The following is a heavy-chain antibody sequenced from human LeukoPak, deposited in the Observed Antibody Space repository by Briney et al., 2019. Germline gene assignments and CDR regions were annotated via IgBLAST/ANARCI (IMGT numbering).Heavy chain of an antibody. CDR1: GFTFSSYW. CDR3: ARDAPYSSSWAIDY. Sequence: PGGSQRLSCAASGFTFSSYWMSWVRQAPGKGLEWVANIKQDGSEKYYVDSVKGRFTISRDNAKNSLYLQMNSLRAEDTAVYYCARDAPYSSSWAIDYWGQGTLVTVSS. V-gene: IGHV3-7*01. CDR2: IKQDGSEK. J-gene: IGHJ4*02. D-gene: IGHD6-13*01.